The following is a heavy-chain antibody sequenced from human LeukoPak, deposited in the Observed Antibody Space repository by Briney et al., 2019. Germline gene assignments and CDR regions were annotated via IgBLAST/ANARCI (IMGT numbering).Heavy chain of an antibody. V-gene: IGHV4-39*01. Sequence: SETLSLTCTVSGGSISSSSYYWGWIRQPPGKGLEWIGSIYYSGSTYYNPSLKSRVTISVDTSKNQFSLKLSSVTAADTAVYYYARRAPNYCSSTSCYNWYFDLWGRGTLVTVSS. CDR1: GGSISSSSYY. D-gene: IGHD2-2*02. J-gene: IGHJ2*01. CDR3: ARRAPNYCSSTSCYNWYFDL. CDR2: IYYSGST.